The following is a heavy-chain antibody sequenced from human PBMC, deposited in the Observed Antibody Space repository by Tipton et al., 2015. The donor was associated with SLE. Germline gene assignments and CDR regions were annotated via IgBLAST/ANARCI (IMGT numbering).Heavy chain of an antibody. CDR1: AGSITSTFYY. D-gene: IGHD4-23*01. J-gene: IGHJ6*04. CDR2: INHSGST. Sequence: TLSLTCTVSAGSITSTFYYWGWIRQPPGKGLEWIGEINHSGSTNYNPSLKSRVTISVDTSKNQFSLKLSSVTAADTAVYYCAREDYGGKNGDVWGKGTTVTVSS. CDR3: AREDYGGKNGDV. V-gene: IGHV4-39*07.